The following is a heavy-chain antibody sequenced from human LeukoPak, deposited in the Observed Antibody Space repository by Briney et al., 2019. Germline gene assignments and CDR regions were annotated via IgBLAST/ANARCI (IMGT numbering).Heavy chain of an antibody. J-gene: IGHJ3*02. CDR2: ISGSGGTT. CDR1: GFIFSTCA. D-gene: IGHD6-13*01. Sequence: GGSLRLSCTASGFIFSTCAMSWVRQAPGKGLEWVSAISGSGGTTYYADSVKGRFTISRDNSKNTLFLQMNSLRAEDTAVYYCAKDRSSSSWFDGYDIWGQGTMVTVSS. V-gene: IGHV3-23*01. CDR3: AKDRSSSSWFDGYDI.